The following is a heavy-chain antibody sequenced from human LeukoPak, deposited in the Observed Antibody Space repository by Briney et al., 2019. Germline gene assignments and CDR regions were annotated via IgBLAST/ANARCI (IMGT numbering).Heavy chain of an antibody. J-gene: IGHJ4*02. CDR2: ISYDGSNK. V-gene: IGHV3-30*18. Sequence: GRSLRLSCAASGFTFCSYGMHWVRQAPGKGLEWVAVISYDGSNKYYADSVKGRFTISRDNSKNTLYLQMNSLRAEDTAVYYCAKSRVGATTGVDYWGQGTLVTVSS. CDR1: GFTFCSYG. D-gene: IGHD1-26*01. CDR3: AKSRVGATTGVDY.